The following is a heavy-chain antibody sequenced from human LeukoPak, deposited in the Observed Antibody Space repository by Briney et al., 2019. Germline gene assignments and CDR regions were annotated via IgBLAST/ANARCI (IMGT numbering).Heavy chain of an antibody. CDR3: AVIAAAAATDFDY. D-gene: IGHD6-13*01. Sequence: SVKVSCKASGGTFSSYAISWVRQAPGQGLEWMGGIIPIFGTANYAQKFQGRVTITADESTSTAYMELSSLRSEDTAVYYCAVIAAAAATDFDYWGQGTLVTVSS. CDR1: GGTFSSYA. V-gene: IGHV1-69*13. CDR2: IIPIFGTA. J-gene: IGHJ4*02.